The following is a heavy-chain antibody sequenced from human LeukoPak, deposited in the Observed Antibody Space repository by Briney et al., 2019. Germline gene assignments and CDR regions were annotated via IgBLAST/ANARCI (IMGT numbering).Heavy chain of an antibody. Sequence: GGSLRLSCAASGFTFSSYSMNWVRQAPGKGLEWVSYISGSSSTIYYADSVKGRFTISRDNAKNSLYLQMNSLRAEDTAVYYCARDPPRDYGDYSFQGDYWGQGTLVTVSS. CDR2: ISGSSSTI. J-gene: IGHJ4*02. V-gene: IGHV3-48*01. CDR1: GFTFSSYS. D-gene: IGHD4-17*01. CDR3: ARDPPRDYGDYSFQGDY.